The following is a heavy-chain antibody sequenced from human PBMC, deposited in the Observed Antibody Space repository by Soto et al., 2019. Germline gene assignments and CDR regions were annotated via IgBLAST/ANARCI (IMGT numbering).Heavy chain of an antibody. V-gene: IGHV4-39*07. J-gene: IGHJ3*02. CDR1: GGSITSTSYY. CDR3: AKGGWRIFDI. D-gene: IGHD3-3*01. CDR2: ISYSGST. Sequence: SETLSLTCTVSGGSITSTSYYWGWIRQPPGKGLEWVGSISYSGSTYYNPSLKSRVTISVDTSKNQFSLKLSSVTAADTAVYYCAKGGWRIFDIWGQGTMVTVSS.